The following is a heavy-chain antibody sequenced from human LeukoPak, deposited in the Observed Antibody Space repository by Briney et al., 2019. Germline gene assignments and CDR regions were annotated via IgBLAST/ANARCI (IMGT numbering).Heavy chain of an antibody. J-gene: IGHJ4*02. D-gene: IGHD3-9*01. CDR3: ARGVARVRYFDWLFKFDY. CDR2: IKQDINEK. Sequence: GGSLRLSCAASGFTFTTYWMNWVRQAPGKGLEWVANIKQDINEKYYVDSVKGRFTISRDNAKNSLYLQMNSLRAEDTAAYYCARGVARVRYFDWLFKFDYWGQGTLATVSS. V-gene: IGHV3-7*01. CDR1: GFTFTTYW.